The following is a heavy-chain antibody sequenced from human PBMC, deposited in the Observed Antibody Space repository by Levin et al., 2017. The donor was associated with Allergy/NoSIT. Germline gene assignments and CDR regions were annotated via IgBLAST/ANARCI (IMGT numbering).Heavy chain of an antibody. J-gene: IGHJ4*02. CDR3: ARGGYYYGDGGYLDY. CDR2: ISYDGSDK. Sequence: LSLTCAASGFTFSTSDMYWVRQAPGKGLEWVAIISYDGSDKYYADSVKGRFTISRDNSNNTLYVQMNSLRVEDTAVYYCARGGYYYGDGGYLDYWGQGTQVTVSS. D-gene: IGHD4-17*01. V-gene: IGHV3-33*01. CDR1: GFTFSTSD.